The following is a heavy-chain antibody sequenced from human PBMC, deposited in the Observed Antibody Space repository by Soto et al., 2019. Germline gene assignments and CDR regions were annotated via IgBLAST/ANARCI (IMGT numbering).Heavy chain of an antibody. V-gene: IGHV4-31*03. CDR2: IYYSGNT. D-gene: IGHD3-3*01. Sequence: QVQLQESGPGLVKPSQTLSLTCTVSGGSISSGGYYWSWIRQHPGKVLEWIGYIYYSGNTYNNPSLKSRVSISVDTSKNQFSLKLSSVTAADTAVYYCARGSAGDFDYWGQGTLVTVSS. CDR3: ARGSAGDFDY. CDR1: GGSISSGGYY. J-gene: IGHJ4*02.